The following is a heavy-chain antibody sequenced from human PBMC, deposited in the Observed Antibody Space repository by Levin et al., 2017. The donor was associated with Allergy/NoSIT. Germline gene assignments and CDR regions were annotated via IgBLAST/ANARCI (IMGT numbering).Heavy chain of an antibody. V-gene: IGHV4-61*01. J-gene: IGHJ4*02. D-gene: IGHD6-19*01. CDR1: GGSVSSGSYY. CDR3: ARELAVAGTFY. Sequence: PGGSLRLSCTVSGGSVSSGSYYWSWIRQPPGKGLEWIGYIYYSGSTNYNPSLKSRVTISVDTSKNQFSLKLSSVTAADTAVYYCARELAVAGTFYWGQGTLVTVSS. CDR2: IYYSGST.